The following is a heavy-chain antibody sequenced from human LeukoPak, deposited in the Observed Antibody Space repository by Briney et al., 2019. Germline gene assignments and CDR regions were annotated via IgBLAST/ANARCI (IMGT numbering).Heavy chain of an antibody. CDR3: ARDRSYCGGDCSAYDAFDI. D-gene: IGHD2-21*02. V-gene: IGHV3-21*01. CDR2: ISSSSSYI. Sequence: GGSLRLSCAASGFTFSSYSMNWVRQAPGKGLEWVSSISSSSSYIYYADSVKGRFTISRDNAMNSLYLQMNSLRAEDTAVYYCARDRSYCGGDCSAYDAFDIWGQGTMVTVSS. CDR1: GFTFSSYS. J-gene: IGHJ3*02.